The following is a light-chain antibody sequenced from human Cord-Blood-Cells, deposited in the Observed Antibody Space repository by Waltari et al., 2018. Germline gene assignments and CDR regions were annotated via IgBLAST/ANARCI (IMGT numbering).Light chain of an antibody. J-gene: IGKJ1*01. CDR3: QQYNSYSPWT. CDR2: KAS. Sequence: IRMTQSPSSFSASTGDRVTITCRASQSISSWLAWYQQKPGKAPKLLIYKASSLESGVPSRFSGSGSGTEFTLTISSLQPDDFATYYCQQYNSYSPWTFGQGTKVEIK. CDR1: QSISSW. V-gene: IGKV1-5*03.